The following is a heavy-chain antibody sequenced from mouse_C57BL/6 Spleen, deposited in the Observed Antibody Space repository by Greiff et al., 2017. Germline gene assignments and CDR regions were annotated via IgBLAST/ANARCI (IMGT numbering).Heavy chain of an antibody. CDR3: ARRRDYYGSSFHYYAMDY. CDR1: GFTFSDYG. J-gene: IGHJ4*01. V-gene: IGHV5-17*01. D-gene: IGHD1-1*01. CDR2: ISSGSSTL. Sequence: EVHLVASGGGLVKPGGSLKLSCAASGFTFSDYGMHWVRQAPEKGLEWVAYISSGSSTLYYADTVTGRFTISRDNAKNTLFLQMTSLRSEDTAMYYCARRRDYYGSSFHYYAMDYWGQGTSVTVSS.